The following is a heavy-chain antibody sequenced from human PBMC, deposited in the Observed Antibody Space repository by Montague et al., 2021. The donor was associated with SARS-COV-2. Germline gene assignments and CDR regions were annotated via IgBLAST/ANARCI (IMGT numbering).Heavy chain of an antibody. D-gene: IGHD4-23*01. CDR3: ARLRYYGGNFGFQGLVDY. J-gene: IGHJ4*02. Sequence: SETLSLTCIVSGGSISSSSYHWGWIRQPPGQGLECIGTIYYSGSTYYNPSLKSRVTISVDTSKNQFSLKLSSVTAADTAVYYCARLRYYGGNFGFQGLVDYWGQGALVTVSS. CDR2: IYYSGST. V-gene: IGHV4-39*01. CDR1: GGSISSSSYH.